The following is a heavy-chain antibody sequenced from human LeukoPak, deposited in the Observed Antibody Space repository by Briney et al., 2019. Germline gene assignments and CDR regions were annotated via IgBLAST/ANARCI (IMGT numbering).Heavy chain of an antibody. J-gene: IGHJ6*03. V-gene: IGHV1-2*02. D-gene: IGHD5-12*01. Sequence: ASVKVSCKASGYTFTSYGISWVRQAPGQGLEWMGWINPNNGGTNYAQKFQGRVTMTRDTSISTAYMELSRLRSDDTAVYYCAIRTLGLLRKGGAMDVWGKGTTVTVSS. CDR3: AIRTLGLLRKGGAMDV. CDR2: INPNNGGT. CDR1: GYTFTSYG.